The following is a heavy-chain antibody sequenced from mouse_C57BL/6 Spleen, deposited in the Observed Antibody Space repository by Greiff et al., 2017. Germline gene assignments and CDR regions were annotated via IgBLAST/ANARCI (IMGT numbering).Heavy chain of an antibody. Sequence: QVQLQQSGAELVKPGASVKLSCKASGYTFTEYTIHWVKQRSGQGLEWIGWFYPGSGSIKYNEKFKDKATLTADKSSSTVYMELSRLTSEDSAVYVCARHEGGSSDPDYYAMDYWGQGTSVTVSS. CDR2: FYPGSGSI. CDR1: GYTFTEYT. J-gene: IGHJ4*01. D-gene: IGHD3-2*02. V-gene: IGHV1-62-2*01. CDR3: ARHEGGSSDPDYYAMDY.